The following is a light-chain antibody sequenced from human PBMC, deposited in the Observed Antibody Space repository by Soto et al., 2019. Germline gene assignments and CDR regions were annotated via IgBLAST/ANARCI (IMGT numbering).Light chain of an antibody. Sequence: DIQMTQSPSSLSASVGDRVTITCQASQDISNYLNWYQQKPGKAPKLLIYDASNLEIGVPSRFSGSGSGKDFTFTISSLQPEDIATYYCQQYDNLPLAFGPGTKVDIK. V-gene: IGKV1-33*01. CDR1: QDISNY. CDR3: QQYDNLPLA. J-gene: IGKJ3*01. CDR2: DAS.